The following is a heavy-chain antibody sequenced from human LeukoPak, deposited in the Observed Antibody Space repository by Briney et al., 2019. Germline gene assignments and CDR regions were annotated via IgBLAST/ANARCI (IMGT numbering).Heavy chain of an antibody. Sequence: SETLSLTCTVSGGSISSYYWSWIRQPPGKGLEWIGYIYYSGSTNYNPSLKSRVTISVDTSKNQFSLKMSSVTAADTAVYYCARADSSGWYGYYFDYWGQGTLVSVSS. J-gene: IGHJ4*02. D-gene: IGHD6-19*01. V-gene: IGHV4-59*01. CDR1: GGSISSYY. CDR2: IYYSGST. CDR3: ARADSSGWYGYYFDY.